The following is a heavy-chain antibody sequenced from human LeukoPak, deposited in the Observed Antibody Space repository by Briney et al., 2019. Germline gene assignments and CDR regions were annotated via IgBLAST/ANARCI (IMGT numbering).Heavy chain of an antibody. V-gene: IGHV4-61*02. Sequence: SETLSLTCTVSGGSISSGSYYWSWIRQPAGKGLEWIGRIYTSGSTNYNPSLKSRVTISVDTSKNQFSLKLSSVTAADTAVYYCARGYLDDYVWGSYRYMVAYDYWGQGTLVTVSS. J-gene: IGHJ4*02. CDR3: ARGYLDDYVWGSYRYMVAYDY. CDR2: IYTSGST. D-gene: IGHD3-16*02. CDR1: GGSISSGSYY.